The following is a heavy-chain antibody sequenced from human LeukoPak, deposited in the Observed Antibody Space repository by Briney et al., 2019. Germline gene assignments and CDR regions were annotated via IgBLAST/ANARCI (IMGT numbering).Heavy chain of an antibody. J-gene: IGHJ4*02. CDR3: AKDGGLWVSAHWGDS. D-gene: IGHD7-27*01. V-gene: IGHV3-53*01. Sequence: PGGSLRLSCAASGFTVSSNSMSWVRQAPGKGLEWVSVLYSGGNTYYADSVKGRFTVSRDNSKNTLFLQMNSLRAEDTAVYYCAKDGGLWVSAHWGDSWGRGTLVTVSS. CDR2: LYSGGNT. CDR1: GFTVSSNS.